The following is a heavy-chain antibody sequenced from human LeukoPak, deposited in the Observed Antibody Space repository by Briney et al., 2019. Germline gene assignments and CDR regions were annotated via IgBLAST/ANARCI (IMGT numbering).Heavy chain of an antibody. V-gene: IGHV4-34*01. CDR2: INHSGST. CDR1: GGSFSGYY. J-gene: IGHJ4*02. D-gene: IGHD5-12*01. CDR3: ASGGLYSGYDSRAFDY. Sequence: PSETLSLTCAVYGGSFSGYYWSWIRQPPGKGLEWIGEINHSGSTNYNPSLKSRVTISVDTSKNQFSLKLSSVTAADTAVYYCASGGLYSGYDSRAFDYWGQGTLVTVSS.